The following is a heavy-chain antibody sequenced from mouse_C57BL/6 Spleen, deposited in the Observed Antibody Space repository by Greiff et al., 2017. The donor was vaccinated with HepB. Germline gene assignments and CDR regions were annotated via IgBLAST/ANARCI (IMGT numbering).Heavy chain of an antibody. CDR1: GYTFTSYG. CDR3: ARPSLLRAMDY. D-gene: IGHD1-1*01. V-gene: IGHV1-81*01. J-gene: IGHJ4*01. Sequence: QVHVKQSGAELARPGASVKLSCKASGYTFTSYGISWVKQRTGQGLEWIGEIYPRSGNTYYNEKFKGKATLTADKSSSTAYMELRSLTSEDSAVYFCARPSLLRAMDYWGQGTSVTVSS. CDR2: IYPRSGNT.